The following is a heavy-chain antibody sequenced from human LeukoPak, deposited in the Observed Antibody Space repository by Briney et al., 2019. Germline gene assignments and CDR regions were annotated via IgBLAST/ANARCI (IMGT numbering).Heavy chain of an antibody. CDR2: ISGSGGST. CDR3: ANDGNNDFWSGYYYYFDY. CDR1: GVTFSSYA. J-gene: IGHJ4*02. V-gene: IGHV3-23*01. Sequence: GGSLRLSCAASGVTFSSYAMNWVRQAPGKGLECVSAISGSGGSTYYADSMKGRFTISRDNSKNTLYLQMNTLRAEDTAVYYCANDGNNDFWSGYYYYFDYWGQGTLVTVSS. D-gene: IGHD3-3*01.